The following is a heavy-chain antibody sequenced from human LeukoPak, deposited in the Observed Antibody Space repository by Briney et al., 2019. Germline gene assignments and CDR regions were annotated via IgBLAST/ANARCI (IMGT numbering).Heavy chain of an antibody. Sequence: GGSLRLSCAASGFTFSSYWMSWVRQAPGKGLEWVANIKQDGSEINYVASVEGRFTVSRDNAKNSLFLQMNSLRAEDTAVYYCATEVGTPAIRSAFDIWGQGTMVTVSS. D-gene: IGHD2-2*01. V-gene: IGHV3-7*01. CDR2: IKQDGSEI. J-gene: IGHJ3*02. CDR1: GFTFSSYW. CDR3: ATEVGTPAIRSAFDI.